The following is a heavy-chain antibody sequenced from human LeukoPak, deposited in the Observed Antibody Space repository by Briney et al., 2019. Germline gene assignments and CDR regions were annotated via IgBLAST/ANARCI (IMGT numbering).Heavy chain of an antibody. V-gene: IGHV3-30*02. CDR3: AKEGGGRTFDY. D-gene: IGHD4-23*01. CDR2: IRYDGSDT. Sequence: GGSLRLSCAASGFSFGSYAMHWVRQAPGKGLDWGAFIRYDGSDTYYADSVKGRFTVSRDNSKNTLYLQMNSLTAEDTALYYCAKEGGGRTFDYWGQGTMVTVSS. J-gene: IGHJ4*02. CDR1: GFSFGSYA.